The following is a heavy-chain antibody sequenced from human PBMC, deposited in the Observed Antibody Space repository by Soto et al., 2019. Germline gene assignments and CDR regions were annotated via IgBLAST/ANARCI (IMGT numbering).Heavy chain of an antibody. V-gene: IGHV3-15*01. D-gene: IGHD3-10*01. J-gene: IGHJ6*02. CDR2: IKSKTDGGTT. CDR3: TTDYMVPGRYYYYGMDV. Sequence: EVQLVESGGGLVKPGGSLRLSCAASGFTFSNAWMSWVRQAPGKGLEWVGRIKSKTDGGTTDYAAPVKGRFIISRDDSKNTLYLQMNSLKTEDTAVYYCTTDYMVPGRYYYYGMDVWGQGTTVTVSS. CDR1: GFTFSNAW.